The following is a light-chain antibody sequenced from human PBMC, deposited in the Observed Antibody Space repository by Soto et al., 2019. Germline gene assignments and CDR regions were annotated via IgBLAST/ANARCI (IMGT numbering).Light chain of an antibody. CDR3: SSYAGSSNV. CDR1: SSDVGGYSY. J-gene: IGLJ1*01. CDR2: EVN. Sequence: QSVLTQPPSASGSPGQSVAISCIGTSSDVGGYSYVSWYQQHPGKAPKLMIYEVNKRPSGVPDRFSGSKSGNTASLTVSGLQAEDEADYYCSSYAGSSNVFGTGTKVTVL. V-gene: IGLV2-8*01.